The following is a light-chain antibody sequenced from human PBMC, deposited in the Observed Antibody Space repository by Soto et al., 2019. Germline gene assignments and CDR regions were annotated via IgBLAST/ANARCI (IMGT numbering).Light chain of an antibody. J-gene: IGKJ1*01. CDR1: QSFNSIY. V-gene: IGKV3-20*01. CDR3: QQYGSSPWT. CDR2: GAS. Sequence: EIVLTQSPCTLALSPGERATLSCRASQSFNSIYLAWYQQKPGQAPRPLIYGASSRATGIPERSSGSGSGTDFTLTISRLAPEDFAVYYCQQYGSSPWTFGQGTKVDIK.